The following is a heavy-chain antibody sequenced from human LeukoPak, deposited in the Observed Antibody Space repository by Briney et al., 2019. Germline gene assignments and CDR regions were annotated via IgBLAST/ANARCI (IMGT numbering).Heavy chain of an antibody. CDR2: IIPILGIA. CDR1: GGTFSSYA. D-gene: IGHD2-15*01. CDR3: ARGGDIVVVVAADAFDI. J-gene: IGHJ3*02. V-gene: IGHV1-69*04. Sequence: GASVKVSCKASGGTFSSYAISWVRQAPGQGLGWMGRIIPILGIANYAQKFQGRVTITADKSTSTAYMELSSLRSEDTAVYYCARGGDIVVVVAADAFDIWGQGTMVTVSS.